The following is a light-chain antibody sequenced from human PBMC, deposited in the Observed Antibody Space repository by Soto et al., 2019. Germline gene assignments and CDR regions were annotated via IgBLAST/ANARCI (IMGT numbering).Light chain of an antibody. V-gene: IGKV3-11*01. CDR2: DAS. Sequence: EIVLTQSPATLSLSPGEGATLSCRASQTVRNSLVWYQQKPGQAPRLLIYDASKRATGIPARFSGSGSGTDFTLTISSLEPEDCAIYYCQQYHTWPITFGGGTKVEIK. CDR3: QQYHTWPIT. CDR1: QTVRNS. J-gene: IGKJ4*01.